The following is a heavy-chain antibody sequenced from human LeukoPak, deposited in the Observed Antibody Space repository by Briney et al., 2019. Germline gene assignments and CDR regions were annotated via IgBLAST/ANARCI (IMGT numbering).Heavy chain of an antibody. J-gene: IGHJ6*03. CDR2: ISGYNGNT. Sequence: GASVKVSCKASGYTFTSYGISWVRQAPGQGLEWMGWISGYNGNTNYAQKFQGRVTMTRNTSISTAYMELSSLRSEDTAVYYCARGGYPGYSSGWFTGGNYYYYMDVWGKGTTVTISS. CDR3: ARGGYPGYSSGWFTGGNYYYYMDV. V-gene: IGHV1-18*01. D-gene: IGHD6-19*01. CDR1: GYTFTSYG.